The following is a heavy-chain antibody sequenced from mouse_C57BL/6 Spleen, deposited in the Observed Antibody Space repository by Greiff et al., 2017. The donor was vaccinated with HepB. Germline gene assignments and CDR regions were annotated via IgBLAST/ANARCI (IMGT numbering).Heavy chain of an antibody. CDR1: GYSFTDYN. CDR2: INPNYGTT. D-gene: IGHD1-1*01. CDR3: ARSHYGSSYPYYAMDY. Sequence: EVQLQQSGPELVKPGASVKISCKASGYSFTDYNMNWVRQSNGKSLEWIGVINPNYGTTSYNQKLKGKATLTVDQSSSTAYMQLNSLTSEDSAVYYCARSHYGSSYPYYAMDYWGQGTSVTVSS. J-gene: IGHJ4*01. V-gene: IGHV1-39*01.